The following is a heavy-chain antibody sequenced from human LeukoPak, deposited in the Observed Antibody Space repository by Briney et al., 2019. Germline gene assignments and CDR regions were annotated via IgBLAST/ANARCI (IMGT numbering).Heavy chain of an antibody. Sequence: PSETLSLTCTVSGFSISSGNFYWSWLRQPAGKGLEWIGRIYSSGSTNYNPSLKSRVTISEDTSKNQFSLKLTSVTAADTAVYYCARDYDILTGGDAFDIWGQGTMVTVSS. CDR3: ARDYDILTGGDAFDI. CDR2: IYSSGST. CDR1: GFSISSGNFY. V-gene: IGHV4-61*02. D-gene: IGHD3-9*01. J-gene: IGHJ3*02.